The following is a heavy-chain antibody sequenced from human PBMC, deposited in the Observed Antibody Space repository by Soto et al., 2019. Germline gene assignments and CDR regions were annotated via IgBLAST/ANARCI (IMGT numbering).Heavy chain of an antibody. Sequence: PYQTRPCPCHAGAGSLSGYFLNWLLQHPGRPMEWIGEVNYAGAATYNPSLRSRVSLSVDTYKNLFSLWLASVAATDSALCFCARGYFTRQSLDYWGQGALVSDCS. J-gene: IGHJ4*02. V-gene: IGHV4-34*01. CDR1: AGSLSGYF. CDR3: ARGYFTRQSLDY. CDR2: VNYAGAA.